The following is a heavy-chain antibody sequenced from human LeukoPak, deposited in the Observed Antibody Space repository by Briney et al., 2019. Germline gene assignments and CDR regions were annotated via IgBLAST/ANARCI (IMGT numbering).Heavy chain of an antibody. CDR3: ARAVTSTEGY. CDR1: GFTFRTYW. Sequence: LGGSLRLSCAASGFTFRTYWMTWVRQAPGKGLEWVASLNEDGSEKYYVDSVKGRFTISRDNAQKSLYLEMKSLSAKDTAVYYCARAVTSTEGYWGQGTLVTVSS. V-gene: IGHV3-7*03. CDR2: LNEDGSEK. J-gene: IGHJ4*02.